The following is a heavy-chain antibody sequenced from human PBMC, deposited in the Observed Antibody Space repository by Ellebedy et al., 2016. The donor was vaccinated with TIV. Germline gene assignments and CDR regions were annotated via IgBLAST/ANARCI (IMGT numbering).Heavy chain of an antibody. CDR1: HGSFATYF. Sequence: SETLSLTCAVNHGSFATYFWTWIRQPPGKGLEWIGSVHHGGRAYYNPSLKSRVTVSVDTSKNQFSLKLSSVTAADTAVYYCARDPGGGGNYGDNWFDPWGQGTLVTVTS. CDR2: VHHGGRA. J-gene: IGHJ5*02. CDR3: ARDPGGGGNYGDNWFDP. V-gene: IGHV4-34*01. D-gene: IGHD4-17*01.